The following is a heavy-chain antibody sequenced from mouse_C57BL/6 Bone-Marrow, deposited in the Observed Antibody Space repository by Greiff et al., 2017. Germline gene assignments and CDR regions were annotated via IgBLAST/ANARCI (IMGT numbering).Heavy chain of an antibody. CDR3: ARFYYWYFDV. J-gene: IGHJ1*03. CDR2: ISSGGSYT. Sequence: EVQLVESGGDLVKPGGSLKLSCAASGFTFSSYGMSWVRQTPDKRLEWVATISSGGSYTYYPDSVKGRFTISRDNAKNTLYLQMSSLKSDDTAMYYCARFYYWYFDVWGTGTTVTVSS. V-gene: IGHV5-6*01. CDR1: GFTFSSYG.